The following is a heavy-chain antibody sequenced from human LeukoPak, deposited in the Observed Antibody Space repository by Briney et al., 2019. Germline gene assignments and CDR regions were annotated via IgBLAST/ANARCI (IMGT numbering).Heavy chain of an antibody. Sequence: GGSLRLSCAASGFIFSSYGMHWVRQAPGKGLEWVAFIRSDGTNEYHADSVKGRFTISRDTSKNTLFLQMNSLRAEDTAVYYCAKDAYGSGNYLDVWGTGTTVTISS. J-gene: IGHJ6*03. D-gene: IGHD3-10*01. CDR2: IRSDGTNE. V-gene: IGHV3-30*02. CDR1: GFIFSSYG. CDR3: AKDAYGSGNYLDV.